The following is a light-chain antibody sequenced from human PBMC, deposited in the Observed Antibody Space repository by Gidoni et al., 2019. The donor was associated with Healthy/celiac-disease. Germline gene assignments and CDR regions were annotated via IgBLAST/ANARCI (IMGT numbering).Light chain of an antibody. V-gene: IGKV1-39*01. CDR2: AAS. CDR1: QSISSY. CDR3: QQSYSTPCT. Sequence: SPSSLSASVGDRVTITCRASQSISSYLNWYQQKPGKAPKPLIYAASSLQSGVPSRFSGSGSGTDFTLTISSLQPEDFATYYCQQSYSTPCTFGQXTKLEIK. J-gene: IGKJ2*02.